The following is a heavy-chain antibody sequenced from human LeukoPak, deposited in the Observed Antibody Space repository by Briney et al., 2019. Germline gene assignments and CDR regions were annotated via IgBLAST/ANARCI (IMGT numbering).Heavy chain of an antibody. CDR1: GFTFSSYA. D-gene: IGHD3-3*01. V-gene: IGHV3-30-3*01. J-gene: IGHJ6*03. Sequence: PGGSLRLSCAASGFTFSSYAMHWVRQAPGKGLDWVAVISYDGSNTYYADSVKGRFTISRDKSKNTVYLQMNILRAEDTAVYYCARQAHWSGYYSTGYYYYYMDVWGQGTTATVSS. CDR2: ISYDGSNT. CDR3: ARQAHWSGYYSTGYYYYYMDV.